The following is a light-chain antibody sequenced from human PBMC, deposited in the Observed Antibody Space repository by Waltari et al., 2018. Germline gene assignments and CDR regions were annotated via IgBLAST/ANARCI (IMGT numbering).Light chain of an antibody. CDR2: QDS. CDR3: YSTTDNNLGV. J-gene: IGLJ1*01. CDR1: MLPKKY. V-gene: IGLV3-27*01. Sequence: SSELTQPSSVSVSPGRTARITCSGDMLPKKYTRWFQQKPGQAPVLVLYQDSARPSGIPERFSGSSSGTTVTLTISGAQVEDEADYYCYSTTDNNLGVFGPGTRVTVL.